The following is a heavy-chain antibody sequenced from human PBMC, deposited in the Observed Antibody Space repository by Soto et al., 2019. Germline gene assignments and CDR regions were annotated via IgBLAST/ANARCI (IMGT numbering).Heavy chain of an antibody. V-gene: IGHV1-18*01. Sequence: GASVKVSCKASVYTYTSYGISWVRQAPGQGLEWMGWISAYNGNTNYAQKLQGRVTMTTDTSTSTAYMELRSLRSDDTAVYYCARVGHLGIVVVPAAISWFDPWGQGTLVTVSS. CDR1: VYTYTSYG. CDR3: ARVGHLGIVVVPAAISWFDP. D-gene: IGHD2-2*01. J-gene: IGHJ5*02. CDR2: ISAYNGNT.